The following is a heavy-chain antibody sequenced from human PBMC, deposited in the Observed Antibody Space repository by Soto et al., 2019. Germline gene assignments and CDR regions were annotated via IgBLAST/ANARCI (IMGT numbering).Heavy chain of an antibody. Sequence: GGSLRLSCAASGFTFSSSWMSWVRQAPGKGLEWVANIKQDGSVKYYVDSVKGRFIISRDNAKNSLYLQMNSLRAEDTAVYYCARESERYYYDSSGPVDYWGQGT. V-gene: IGHV3-7*01. CDR1: GFTFSSSW. J-gene: IGHJ4*02. D-gene: IGHD3-22*01. CDR2: IKQDGSVK. CDR3: ARESERYYYDSSGPVDY.